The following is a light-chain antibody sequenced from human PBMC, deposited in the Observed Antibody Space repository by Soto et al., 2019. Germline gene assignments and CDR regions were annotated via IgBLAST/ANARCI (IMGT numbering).Light chain of an antibody. V-gene: IGLV1-44*01. CDR2: SNN. CDR1: SSNIGSNT. J-gene: IGLJ2*01. CDR3: AAWDDSLNGVV. Sequence: QSVLTQPPSASGTPGQRVTISCSGSSSNIGSNTVNWYQQLQGTAPQLLIYSNNQRPSGVPDRFSGSKSGTSASLAISGLQYEDEADYYCAAWDDSLNGVVFGGGTKLTVL.